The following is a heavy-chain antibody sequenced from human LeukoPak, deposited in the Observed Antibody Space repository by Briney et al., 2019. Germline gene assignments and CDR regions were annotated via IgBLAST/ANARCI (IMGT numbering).Heavy chain of an antibody. CDR3: AKDRVYSSSWYGGLDY. V-gene: IGHV3-23*01. CDR2: ISVSGGST. J-gene: IGHJ4*02. Sequence: GGSLRLSCAASGFTFSSYAMTWVRQAPGKGLEWVSGISVSGGSTYYADSVKGRFTISRDNSKNTLYLQMDSLRAEDTAVYYCAKDRVYSSSWYGGLDYWGQGTLVTVSS. D-gene: IGHD6-13*01. CDR1: GFTFSSYA.